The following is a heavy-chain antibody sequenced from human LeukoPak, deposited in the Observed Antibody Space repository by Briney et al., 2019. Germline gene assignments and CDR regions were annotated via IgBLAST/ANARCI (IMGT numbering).Heavy chain of an antibody. CDR1: GFTFSSYE. V-gene: IGHV3-48*03. CDR3: AREYYYYMDV. Sequence: PGGSLRLSCAASGFTFSSYEMNWVRQAPGKGLEWVSYISSSGSTIYYADSVKGRFTISRDNAKSSLYLQMNSLRAEDTAVYYCAREYYYYMDVWGKGTTVTVSS. CDR2: ISSSGSTI. J-gene: IGHJ6*03.